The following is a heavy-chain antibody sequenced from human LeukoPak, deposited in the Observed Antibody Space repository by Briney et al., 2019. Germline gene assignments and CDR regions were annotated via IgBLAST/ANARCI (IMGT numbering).Heavy chain of an antibody. CDR2: LLYDGNTK. CDR3: ARDHRPEIQSDYMDV. J-gene: IGHJ6*03. D-gene: IGHD1-14*01. V-gene: IGHV3-33*01. Sequence: PGGSLRLSCAASGFSLSNYGMHWVRQAPGKGLEWVAALLYDGNTKHYADSVKGRFTISRDISKNTFYLQMNSLTAEDTAVYYCARDHRPEIQSDYMDVWGKGTTVAVSS. CDR1: GFSLSNYG.